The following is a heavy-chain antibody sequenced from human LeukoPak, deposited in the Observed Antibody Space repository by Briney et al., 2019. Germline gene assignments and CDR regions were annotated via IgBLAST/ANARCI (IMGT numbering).Heavy chain of an antibody. J-gene: IGHJ4*02. V-gene: IGHV3-9*01. CDR3: ARSLAAAGTFDY. Sequence: PGGSLRLSCAASGFTFDDYAMHWVRQAPGKGQEWVSGISWNSGSIGYADSVKGRFTISRDDAKNSLYLQMNSLRAEDTALYYCARSLAAAGTFDYWGQGTLVTVSS. CDR1: GFTFDDYA. D-gene: IGHD6-13*01. CDR2: ISWNSGSI.